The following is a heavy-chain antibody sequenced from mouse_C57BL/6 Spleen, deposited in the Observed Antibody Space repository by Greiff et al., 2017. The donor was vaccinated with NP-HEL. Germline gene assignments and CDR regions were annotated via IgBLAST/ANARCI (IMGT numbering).Heavy chain of an antibody. CDR1: GYSITSGYD. V-gene: IGHV3-1*01. CDR3: ARGTLLLNY. CDR2: ISYSGST. J-gene: IGHJ2*01. D-gene: IGHD1-1*01. Sequence: EVQLQQSGPGMVKPSQSLSLTCTVTGYSITSGYDWHWIRHFPGNKLEWMGYISYSGSTNYNPSLKSRISITHDTSKNHFFLKLNSVTTEDTATYYCARGTLLLNYWGQGTTLTVSS.